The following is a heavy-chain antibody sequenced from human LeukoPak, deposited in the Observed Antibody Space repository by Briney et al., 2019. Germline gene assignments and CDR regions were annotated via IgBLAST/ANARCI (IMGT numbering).Heavy chain of an antibody. CDR2: IVPILGIP. D-gene: IGHD3-16*01. Sequence: GASVKVSCKPSGGTFGNSGFSWVRQAPGQGLEWMGRIVPILGIPNYAQKFQGRVTITADKSTNTAYMELSSLRSDDTAMYYCARDFTDDAFDIWGQGTMVTVS. J-gene: IGHJ3*02. CDR1: GGTFGNSG. V-gene: IGHV1-69*04. CDR3: ARDFTDDAFDI.